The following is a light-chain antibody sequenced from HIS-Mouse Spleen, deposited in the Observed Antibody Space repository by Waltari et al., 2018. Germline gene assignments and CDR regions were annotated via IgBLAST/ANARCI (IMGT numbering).Light chain of an antibody. CDR3: YSTDSSGNHRRV. CDR1: ALPKKY. V-gene: IGLV3-10*01. Sequence: SYELPQPPSVSVSPGQTARITCSGDALPKKYAYWYLQKSGQAPELAIYEDSKRPSGTPVRFSGSSSGTMATLTISGAQVEDEADYYCYSTDSSGNHRRVFGGGTKLTVL. J-gene: IGLJ3*02. CDR2: EDS.